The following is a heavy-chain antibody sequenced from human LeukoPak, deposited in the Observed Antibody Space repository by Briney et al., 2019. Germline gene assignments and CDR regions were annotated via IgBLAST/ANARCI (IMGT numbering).Heavy chain of an antibody. CDR3: ARSSTRDYYGSGSSLFDY. CDR1: GFTFSSYG. Sequence: GRSQRLSCAASGFTFSSYGMHWVRQAPGKGLEWVAVIWYDGSNKYYADSVKGRFTISRDNSKNTLYLQMNSLRAEDTAVYYCARSSTRDYYGSGSSLFDYWGQGILVTVSS. V-gene: IGHV3-33*01. CDR2: IWYDGSNK. D-gene: IGHD3-10*01. J-gene: IGHJ4*02.